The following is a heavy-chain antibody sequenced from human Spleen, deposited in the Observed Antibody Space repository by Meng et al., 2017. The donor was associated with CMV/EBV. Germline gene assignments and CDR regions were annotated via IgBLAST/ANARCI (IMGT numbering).Heavy chain of an antibody. Sequence: DWWAWVRQPPGKRLEWIGEISHRGSTKYNPSLKSRVTISVDKSKNQFSLRLSSVTAADTAVYYCARYYYDLWSGYYYYYYGMDVWGQGTTVTVSS. V-gene: IGHV4-4*02. CDR2: ISHRGST. J-gene: IGHJ6*02. CDR3: ARYYYDLWSGYYYYYYGMDV. D-gene: IGHD3-3*01. CDR1: DW.